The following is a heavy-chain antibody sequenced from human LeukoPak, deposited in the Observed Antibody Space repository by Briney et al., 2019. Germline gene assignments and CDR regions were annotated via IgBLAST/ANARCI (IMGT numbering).Heavy chain of an antibody. D-gene: IGHD5-12*01. V-gene: IGHV3-7*03. J-gene: IGHJ6*02. Sequence: GGSLRLSCAASGFTFSSYWMSWVRQAPGKGLEWVANIKQDGSEKYYVDSVKGRFTISRDNAKNSLYLQMNSLRAEDTAVYYCARDKLVDIVATRVGLRYYYYYGMDVWGQGTTVTVSS. CDR2: IKQDGSEK. CDR3: ARDKLVDIVATRVGLRYYYYYGMDV. CDR1: GFTFSSYW.